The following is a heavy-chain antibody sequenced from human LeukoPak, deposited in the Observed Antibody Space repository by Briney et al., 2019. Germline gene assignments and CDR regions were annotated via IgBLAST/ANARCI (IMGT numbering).Heavy chain of an antibody. D-gene: IGHD6-13*01. J-gene: IGHJ4*02. CDR2: IYPSGSA. CDR1: GGSINSGSFY. V-gene: IGHV4-61*02. Sequence: SETLSLTCTVSGGSINSGSFYWSWIRQPAGRGLEWIGRIYPSGSANYNPSLKGRVTISIDTSKDQFSLKLTSVTAADTAVYYCARTTSTIAAAGTRWGQGTLVTVSS. CDR3: ARTTSTIAAAGTR.